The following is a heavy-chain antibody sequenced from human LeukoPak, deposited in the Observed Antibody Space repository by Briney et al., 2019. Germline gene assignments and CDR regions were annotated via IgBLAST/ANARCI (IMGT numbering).Heavy chain of an antibody. V-gene: IGHV4-30-2*01. D-gene: IGHD6-13*01. J-gene: IGHJ5*02. CDR1: GGSISSGGYS. CDR2: IYHSGST. CDR3: AREVEQQLLGHNWFDP. Sequence: PSETLSLTCAVSGGSISSGGYSWSWIRQPPGKGLEWIGYIYHSGSTYYNPSLKSRVTISVDTSKNQFSLKLSSVTAADTAVYYCAREVEQQLLGHNWFDPWGQGTLVTVSS.